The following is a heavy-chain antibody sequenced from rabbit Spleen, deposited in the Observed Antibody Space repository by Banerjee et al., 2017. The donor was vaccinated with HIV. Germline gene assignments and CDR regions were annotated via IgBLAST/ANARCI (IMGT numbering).Heavy chain of an antibody. V-gene: IGHV1S40*01. CDR1: GFSFSDYYY. CDR2: IYTGSTGTT. J-gene: IGHJ4*01. Sequence: QQLVESGGGLVKPGTSLTLTCTASGFSFSDYYYIYWVRQAPGKGLEWIGTIYTGSTGTTDYASWAKGRFTISKTSSTTVTLQMTSLTAADTATYFCGRSYVGKAITSLNLWGQGTLVTVS. D-gene: IGHD4-2*01. CDR3: GRSYVGKAITSLNL.